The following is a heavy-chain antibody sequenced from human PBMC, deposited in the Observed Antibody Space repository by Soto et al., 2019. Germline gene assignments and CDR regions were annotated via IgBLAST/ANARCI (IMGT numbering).Heavy chain of an antibody. V-gene: IGHV1-18*01. CDR3: ARDISYSGSSGYYHAFDY. J-gene: IGHJ4*02. CDR2: IRPYNGNK. Sequence: AALKVSCKAGGYSFSSYRSSWGLQDPGQGREWMGWIRPYNGNKKYALKFAGRVTMITDTLTRTDYMELSSLRSDDTAVYYCARDISYSGSSGYYHAFDYWGQGTLVTVSS. CDR1: GYSFSSYR. D-gene: IGHD3-22*01.